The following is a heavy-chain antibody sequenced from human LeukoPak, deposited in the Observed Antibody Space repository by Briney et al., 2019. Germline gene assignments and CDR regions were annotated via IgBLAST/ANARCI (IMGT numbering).Heavy chain of an antibody. CDR1: GASISTNY. V-gene: IGHV4-59*01. Sequence: PSETLSLTCTVSGASISTNYWSWLRQPPEKGLEWIGYVYYSGNTNYNPSLKSRVTISVDTLKNQFSLKMSSVTAADTAFYYCARAYCGGGSCYDSRGWFDPWGQGTLVTVSS. CDR3: ARAYCGGGSCYDSRGWFDP. D-gene: IGHD2-15*01. J-gene: IGHJ5*02. CDR2: VYYSGNT.